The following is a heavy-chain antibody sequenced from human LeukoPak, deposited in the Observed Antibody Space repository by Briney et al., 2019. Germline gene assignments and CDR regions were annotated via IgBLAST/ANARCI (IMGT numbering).Heavy chain of an antibody. CDR1: GGSINSYW. CDR3: ARAGYTISSYRFDY. Sequence: SETLSLTCSVSGGSINSYWWSWIRQPAGKGLEFIGRIYTTGMTNYNPSLKSRVSMSVDTSKNQYSLELRSVTAADTAVYFCARAGYTISSYRFDYWGQGALVTVSS. D-gene: IGHD3-16*02. V-gene: IGHV4-4*07. J-gene: IGHJ4*02. CDR2: IYTTGMT.